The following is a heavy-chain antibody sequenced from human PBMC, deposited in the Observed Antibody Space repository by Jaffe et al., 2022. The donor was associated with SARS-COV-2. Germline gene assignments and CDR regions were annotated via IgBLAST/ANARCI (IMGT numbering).Heavy chain of an antibody. CDR3: ARSSCGDDDCHSYAMDI. CDR1: GYAFSNYA. Sequence: QVQFVQSGAEVKRPGASVKVSCKVFGYAFSNYAIHWVRQAPGQNFEWMGWINVGNGNTKYSQRFQDRVTVTRDTSANTGYMELSSLTSEDTAVYYCARSSCGDDDCHSYAMDIWGQGTMITVSS. D-gene: IGHD2-21*02. CDR2: INVGNGNT. J-gene: IGHJ3*02. V-gene: IGHV1-3*01.